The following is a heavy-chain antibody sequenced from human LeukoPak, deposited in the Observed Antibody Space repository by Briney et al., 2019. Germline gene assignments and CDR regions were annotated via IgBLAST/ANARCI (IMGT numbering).Heavy chain of an antibody. CDR3: ARVKGYGSSSGANWFDP. CDR2: ISAYNGNT. Sequence: ASVKVSCKASGYTXTSYGISWVRQAPGQGLEWMGWISAYNGNTNYAQKLQGRVTMTTDTSTSTAYMELRSLRSDDTAVYYCARVKGYGSSSGANWFDPWGQGTLVTVSS. V-gene: IGHV1-18*01. D-gene: IGHD6-6*01. CDR1: GYTXTSYG. J-gene: IGHJ5*02.